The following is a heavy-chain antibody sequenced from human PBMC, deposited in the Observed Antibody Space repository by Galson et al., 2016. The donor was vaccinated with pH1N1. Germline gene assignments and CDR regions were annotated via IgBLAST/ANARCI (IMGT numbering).Heavy chain of an antibody. J-gene: IGHJ6*02. D-gene: IGHD2/OR15-2a*01. Sequence: SLRLSCAASGFPFSSYAMHWVRQAPGKGLAWVAVVSYDGKNKYLADSVKGRFTISRDNSMNTVYLQMNSLGPDDTAVYYCARVFEEYFLYGMDVGGQGTTVTVSS. CDR3: ARVFEEYFLYGMDV. CDR2: VSYDGKNK. CDR1: GFPFSSYA. V-gene: IGHV3-30*04.